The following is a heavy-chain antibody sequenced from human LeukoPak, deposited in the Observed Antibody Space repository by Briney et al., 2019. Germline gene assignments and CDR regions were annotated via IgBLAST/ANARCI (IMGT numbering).Heavy chain of an antibody. CDR2: ISAYNGNT. CDR3: ARVGSAYYDSRGYYVYYFDY. V-gene: IGHV1-18*01. CDR1: GYTFTSYG. D-gene: IGHD3-22*01. Sequence: ASVKVSCKASGYTFTSYGISWVRQAPGQGPEWMGWISAYNGNTNYAQKLQGRVTMTRDTSISTAYMELSSLTSEDTAVYYCARVGSAYYDSRGYYVYYFDYWGQGTLVTVSS. J-gene: IGHJ4*02.